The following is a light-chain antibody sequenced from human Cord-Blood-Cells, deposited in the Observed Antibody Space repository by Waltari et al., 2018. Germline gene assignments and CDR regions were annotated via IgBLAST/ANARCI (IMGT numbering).Light chain of an antibody. J-gene: IGLJ2*01. CDR2: KDS. Sequence: SYELTQPPSVSVSPGQTARITCSGDALPKQYAYWYQQKPGQAPGLVIYKDSERPSWIPWRFSGSSSGTTVTLTISGVQAEDEADYYCQSADSSGTYVVFGGGTKLTVL. CDR3: QSADSSGTYVV. V-gene: IGLV3-25*02. CDR1: ALPKQY.